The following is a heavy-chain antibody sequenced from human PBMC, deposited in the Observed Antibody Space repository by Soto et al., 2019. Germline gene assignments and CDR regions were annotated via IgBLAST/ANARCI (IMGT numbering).Heavy chain of an antibody. CDR2: VYFSGST. J-gene: IGHJ5*02. V-gene: IGHV4-61*08. D-gene: IGHD3-16*01. CDR3: ARIPVDTYMIYWSDP. Sequence: PSETLSLTCSVSGDYVSSGDYYWSWIRQPPGKGLEWIGHVYFSGSTNYIPSLKSRLTMSVDTAKNQFSLKLNSVTAADTAMYYCARIPVDTYMIYWSDPWGQGTQVTVSS. CDR1: GDYVSSGDYY.